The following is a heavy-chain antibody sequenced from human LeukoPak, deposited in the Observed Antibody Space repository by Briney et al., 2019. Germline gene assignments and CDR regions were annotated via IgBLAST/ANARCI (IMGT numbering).Heavy chain of an antibody. CDR1: GYTFSNYG. J-gene: IGHJ4*02. CDR3: ARHSGSGWQALGY. CDR2: TSYNGNT. D-gene: IGHD6-19*01. V-gene: IGHV1-18*04. Sequence: ASVKVSYKASGYTFSNYGISWVRQAPGLGLEWMGWTSYNGNTNYAQKFQDRVTMTTDTSTTTAYMELRSLESDDTAVYYCARHSGSGWQALGYWGQGTLVTVSS.